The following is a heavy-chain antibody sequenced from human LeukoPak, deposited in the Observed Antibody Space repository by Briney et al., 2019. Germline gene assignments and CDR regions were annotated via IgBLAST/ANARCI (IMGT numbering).Heavy chain of an antibody. V-gene: IGHV4-59*01. CDR1: GGSISSYY. CDR2: IYYSGST. J-gene: IGHJ3*02. Sequence: PSETLSLTCTVSGGSISSYYWSWIRQPPGKGLEWIGYIYYSGSTDYSPSLKSRVTISVDASKNQFSLKLSSVTAADTAVYYCARDRSRSGSDLAFDIWGQGTMVTVSS. D-gene: IGHD1-26*01. CDR3: ARDRSRSGSDLAFDI.